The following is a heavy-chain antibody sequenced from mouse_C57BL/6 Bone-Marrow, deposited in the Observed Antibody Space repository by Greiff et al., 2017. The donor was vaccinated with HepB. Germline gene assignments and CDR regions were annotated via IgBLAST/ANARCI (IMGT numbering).Heavy chain of an antibody. Sequence: DVQLQESGAELVRPGASVKLSCTASGFNIKDDYMHWVKQRPEQGLEWIGWIDPENGDTEYASKFQGKATITADTSSNTAYLQLSSLTSEDTAVYYCTTITTVGMDYWGQGTSVTVSS. J-gene: IGHJ4*01. D-gene: IGHD1-1*01. V-gene: IGHV14-4*01. CDR3: TTITTVGMDY. CDR1: GFNIKDDY. CDR2: IDPENGDT.